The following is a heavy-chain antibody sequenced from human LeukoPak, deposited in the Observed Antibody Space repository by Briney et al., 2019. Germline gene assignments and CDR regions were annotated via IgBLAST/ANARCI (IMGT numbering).Heavy chain of an antibody. D-gene: IGHD3-10*01. V-gene: IGHV4-34*01. CDR3: ARALMTLVRGVPRTTWFDP. J-gene: IGHJ5*02. CDR2: INESGTT. Sequence: SETLSLTCAVFGGSFSGYYWTWVRQAPGKGLEWIGEINESGTTNYNPSLDNRVTISVDRSKNQFSLKVTSLTAADTAVFCCARALMTLVRGVPRTTWFDPWGPGTLVTVSS. CDR1: GGSFSGYY.